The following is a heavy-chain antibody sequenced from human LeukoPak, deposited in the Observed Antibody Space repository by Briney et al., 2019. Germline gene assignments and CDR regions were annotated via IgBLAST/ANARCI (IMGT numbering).Heavy chain of an antibody. CDR3: ARSLGRGFDY. J-gene: IGHJ4*02. CDR1: GGTLSTYT. Sequence: ASVKVSCKASGGTLSTYTIHWVRRAPGQGLEWMGRVISILRTATYGQKFQGRVTITADKSTSTTYMELTDLRLQDTAFYYCARSLGRGFDYWGQGSLVTVSS. CDR2: VISILRTA. D-gene: IGHD1-26*01. V-gene: IGHV1-69*08.